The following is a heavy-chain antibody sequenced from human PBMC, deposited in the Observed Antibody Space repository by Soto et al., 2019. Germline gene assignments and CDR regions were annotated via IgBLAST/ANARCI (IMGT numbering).Heavy chain of an antibody. CDR2: ISGSGGST. J-gene: IGHJ3*02. D-gene: IGHD3-9*01. CDR3: AKVFVDISTGYSPYDAFDI. Sequence: EVQLLESGGGLVQPGGSLRLSCAASGFTFSSYAMSWVRQAPGKGLEWVSAISGSGGSTYYADSVKGRFTISRDNSKNTLYLQMNSLRAEDTAVYYCAKVFVDISTGYSPYDAFDIWGQGTMVTVSS. V-gene: IGHV3-23*01. CDR1: GFTFSSYA.